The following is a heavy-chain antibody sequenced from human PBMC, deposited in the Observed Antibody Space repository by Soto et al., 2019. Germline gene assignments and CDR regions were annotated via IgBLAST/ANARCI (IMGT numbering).Heavy chain of an antibody. D-gene: IGHD4-17*01. CDR3: ARGSSTVVTGGWYFDL. CDR2: INPNSGGT. V-gene: IGHV1-2*02. CDR1: GYTFTGYY. Sequence: QVQLVQSGAEVKKPGASVKVSCKASGYTFTGYYMHWVRQAPGQGLEWMGWINPNSGGTNYAQKFQGRVTMTRDTSNSTAYMELSRLRSDDTAVYYCARGSSTVVTGGWYFDLWGRGTLVTVSS. J-gene: IGHJ2*01.